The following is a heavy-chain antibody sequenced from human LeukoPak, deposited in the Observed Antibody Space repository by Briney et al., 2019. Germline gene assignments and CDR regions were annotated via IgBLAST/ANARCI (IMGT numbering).Heavy chain of an antibody. J-gene: IGHJ5*02. CDR1: GFTFSDYY. V-gene: IGHV3-11*01. CDR2: ISSSGSTI. CDR3: AREGSRGYSYSWFDP. D-gene: IGHD5-18*01. Sequence: GGSLRLSCAASGFTFSDYYMSWIRQAPGKGLEWVSYISSSGSTIYYADSVKGRFTISRDNAKNSLYLQMNSLRAEDTAVYYCAREGSRGYSYSWFDPWGQGTLVTVSS.